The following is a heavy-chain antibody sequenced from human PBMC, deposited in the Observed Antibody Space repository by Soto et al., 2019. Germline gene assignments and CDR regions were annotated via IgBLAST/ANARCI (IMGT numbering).Heavy chain of an antibody. J-gene: IGHJ6*02. CDR2: ISSSSSYI. CDR3: ASDIVVVVAAPGYGMDV. CDR1: GFTFSSYS. D-gene: IGHD2-15*01. V-gene: IGHV3-21*01. Sequence: EVQLVESVGGLVKPGGSLRLSCAASGFTFSSYSMNWVRQAPGKGLEWVSSISSSSSYIYYADSVKGRFTISRDNAKNSLYLQMNSLRAEDTAVYYCASDIVVVVAAPGYGMDVWGQGTTVTVSS.